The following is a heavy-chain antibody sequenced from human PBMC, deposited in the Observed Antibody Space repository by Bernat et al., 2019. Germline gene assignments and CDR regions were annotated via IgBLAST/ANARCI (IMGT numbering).Heavy chain of an antibody. J-gene: IGHJ6*02. CDR1: GYTFTGYY. D-gene: IGHD5-12*01. CDR3: ARDPRVATKEGYYYYGMDV. CDR2: INPNSGGT. V-gene: IGHV1-2*04. Sequence: QVQLVQSGAEVKKPGASVKVSCKASGYTFTGYYMHWVRQAPGQGLEWMGWINPNSGGTNYAQKFQGWVTMTRDTSISTAYMELSRLRSDDTAVYYCARDPRVATKEGYYYYGMDVWGQGTTVTVSS.